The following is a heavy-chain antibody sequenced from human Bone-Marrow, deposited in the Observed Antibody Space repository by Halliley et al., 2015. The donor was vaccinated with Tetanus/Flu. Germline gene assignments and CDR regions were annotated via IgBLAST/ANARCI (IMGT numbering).Heavy chain of an antibody. V-gene: IGHV4-4*02. CDR1: GGSIYSTNW. J-gene: IGHJ4*02. Sequence: TLSLTCGVSGGSIYSTNWWTWVRQPPGKGLEWIGEIFHSGATNYNPSLKSRVTLSVDNSRNQFSLRLTSVTATDTAIYYCVRTTSGNHFDYWGQGILVTVSS. CDR2: IFHSGAT. D-gene: IGHD4-17*01. CDR3: VRTTSGNHFDY.